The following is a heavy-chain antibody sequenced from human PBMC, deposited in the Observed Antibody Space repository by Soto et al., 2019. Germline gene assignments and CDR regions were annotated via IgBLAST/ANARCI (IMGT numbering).Heavy chain of an antibody. CDR3: ARGRTVRDHDDFDL. CDR2: MSYDGNSK. CDR1: GFTFSSYS. D-gene: IGHD2-21*01. Sequence: ESGGGVVHPGRSLRLSCAASGFTFSSYSMHWVRQAPGKGLEWVAAMSYDGNSKYFADSVKGRFTISRDNSKNTLSLQMNSLGAEDSAVYYCARGRTVRDHDDFDLWGQGTLVTVSS. V-gene: IGHV3-30-3*01. J-gene: IGHJ4*02.